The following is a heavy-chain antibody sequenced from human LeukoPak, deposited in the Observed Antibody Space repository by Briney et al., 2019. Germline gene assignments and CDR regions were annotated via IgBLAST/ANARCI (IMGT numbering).Heavy chain of an antibody. CDR1: GYNFDTYW. CDR3: ARQSGGSLNWFDP. Sequence: GEALKISCKGSGYNFDTYWIAWVRQMPGKGLECMGLIYPGDSDTRYSPSFQGQVTISADKSITTAYLQWSSLKASDTAMYYCARQSGGSLNWFDPWGQGTLVTVSS. J-gene: IGHJ5*02. V-gene: IGHV5-51*01. D-gene: IGHD2-15*01. CDR2: IYPGDSDT.